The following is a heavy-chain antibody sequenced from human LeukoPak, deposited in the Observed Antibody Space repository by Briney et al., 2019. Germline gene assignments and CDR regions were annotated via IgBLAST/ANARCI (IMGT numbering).Heavy chain of an antibody. J-gene: IGHJ3*02. V-gene: IGHV3-13*01. CDR3: ARGGRDGFDI. CDR2: IATGGDT. CDR1: GFTFSTYD. D-gene: IGHD2-15*01. Sequence: PGGSLRLSCAVSGFTFSTYDMHWVRRPTGKGLEWVSAIATGGDTFYSASVKGRFTVSRQNAKSSLYLQMNSLRAGDTAVYYCARGGRDGFDIWGQGTRVTVSS.